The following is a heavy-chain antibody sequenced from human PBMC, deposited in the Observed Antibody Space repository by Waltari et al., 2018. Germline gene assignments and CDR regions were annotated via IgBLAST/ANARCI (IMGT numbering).Heavy chain of an antibody. CDR3: ARGTSGGWYINYGMDV. CDR1: GFTFSSYS. CDR2: ISSSSSYI. V-gene: IGHV3-21*01. J-gene: IGHJ6*02. Sequence: EVQLVESGGGLVKPGGSLRLSCAASGFTFSSYSMNWVRQAPGKGLEWVSSISSSSSYIYYAASVKVRFTISRDNAKNSLYLQMNSLRAEDTAVYYCARGTSGGWYINYGMDVWGQGTTVTVSS. D-gene: IGHD6-19*01.